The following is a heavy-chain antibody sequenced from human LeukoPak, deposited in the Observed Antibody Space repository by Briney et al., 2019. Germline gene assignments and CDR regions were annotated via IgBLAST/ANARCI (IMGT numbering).Heavy chain of an antibody. V-gene: IGHV4-34*01. CDR2: VNHSGSA. Sequence: SETLSLTCVVYGETFTNYYWSWIRQPPGKGLEWIGEVNHSGSANYNPSLKSRVTISVDTSKSQFSLRLNSVTAADTAVYYCARGPRLQLALRKKYNWFDPWGQGSLVTVSS. CDR1: GETFTNYY. J-gene: IGHJ5*02. D-gene: IGHD1-7*01. CDR3: ARGPRLQLALRKKYNWFDP.